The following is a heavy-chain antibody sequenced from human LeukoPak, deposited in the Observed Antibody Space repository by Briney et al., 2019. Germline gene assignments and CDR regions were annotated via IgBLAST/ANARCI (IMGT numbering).Heavy chain of an antibody. D-gene: IGHD6-19*01. V-gene: IGHV1-69*10. Sequence: ASVKVSCKASGGTFSSNAISWVRQAPGQGLEWMGGIIPIFGIANYAQKFQDRVTITADKSTSTAYMELSSLRSEDTAVYYCARDSLAVAGTEDYWGQGTLVTVSS. CDR2: IIPIFGIA. J-gene: IGHJ4*02. CDR1: GGTFSSNA. CDR3: ARDSLAVAGTEDY.